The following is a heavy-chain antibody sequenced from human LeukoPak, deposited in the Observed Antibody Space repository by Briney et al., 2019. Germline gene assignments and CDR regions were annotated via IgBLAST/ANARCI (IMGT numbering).Heavy chain of an antibody. V-gene: IGHV3-30-3*01. Sequence: LPGGSLRLSCAASGFTFSSYAMHWVRQAPGKGLEWVAVISYDGSNKYYADSVKGRFTISRDNSKNTLYLQMNSLRAEDTAVYYCARGGIAARPALYYYYYYMDVWGKGTTVTVSS. CDR3: ARGGIAARPALYYYYYYMDV. CDR1: GFTFSSYA. D-gene: IGHD6-6*01. CDR2: ISYDGSNK. J-gene: IGHJ6*03.